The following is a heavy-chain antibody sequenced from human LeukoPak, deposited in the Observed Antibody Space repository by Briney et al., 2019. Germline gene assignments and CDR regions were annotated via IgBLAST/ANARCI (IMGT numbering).Heavy chain of an antibody. Sequence: GGSLRLSCAAYGFTFSDYYMSWNRQAPGKGLEWVSYISSSGSTIYYADSVKGRFTISRDNAKNSLYLQMNSLRAEDTAVYYCARVGCTNGVCYRRQYYMDVWGKGTTVTVSS. J-gene: IGHJ6*03. V-gene: IGHV3-11*04. CDR3: ARVGCTNGVCYRRQYYMDV. CDR2: ISSSGSTI. CDR1: GFTFSDYY. D-gene: IGHD2-8*01.